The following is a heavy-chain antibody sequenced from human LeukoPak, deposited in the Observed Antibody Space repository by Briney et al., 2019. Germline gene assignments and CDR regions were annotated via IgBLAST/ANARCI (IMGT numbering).Heavy chain of an antibody. CDR1: GFTFSSYS. J-gene: IGHJ4*02. V-gene: IGHV3-21*04. CDR2: ISGSNSYI. D-gene: IGHD6-6*01. CDR3: AIRGVSSNSLFDH. Sequence: GGSLRLSCAASGFTFSSYSMNWVRQAPGKGLEWVSSISGSNSYIYYADSMKGRFTISRDNAKNSLYLQMNSLRAEDTAVYYCAIRGVSSNSLFDHWGQGTLVTVSS.